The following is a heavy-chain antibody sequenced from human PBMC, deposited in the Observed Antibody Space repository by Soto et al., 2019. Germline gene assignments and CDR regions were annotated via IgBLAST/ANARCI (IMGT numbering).Heavy chain of an antibody. CDR2: ISCSGSTT. J-gene: IGHJ4*02. Sequence: EVYLVESGGGLVQPGGSLRLSCVASGLTFSSYSMNWVRQAPGQGLEWVSYISCSGSTTYYADFVKCRFTISRDNAKNSLYLQMNSLRDEDTAVYYCARDSSGDWGQGTLVTVSS. V-gene: IGHV3-48*02. D-gene: IGHD6-25*01. CDR1: GLTFSSYS. CDR3: ARDSSGD.